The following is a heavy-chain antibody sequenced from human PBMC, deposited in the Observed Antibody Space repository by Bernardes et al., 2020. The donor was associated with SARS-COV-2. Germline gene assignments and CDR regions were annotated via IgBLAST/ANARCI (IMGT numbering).Heavy chain of an antibody. V-gene: IGHV3-23*01. J-gene: IGHJ4*02. CDR3: AKDDDRPLFGAPGFDY. Sequence: LRPSCAASGFTFTKYDMSWVRQAPGKGLEWVSGISGSGNTTYYADSVKGRFTISRDNSKNTLFLQMDSLRAEDTAVYYCAKDDDRPLFGAPGFDYWGQGTLVTVSS. CDR2: ISGSGNTT. D-gene: IGHD3-3*01. CDR1: GFTFTKYD.